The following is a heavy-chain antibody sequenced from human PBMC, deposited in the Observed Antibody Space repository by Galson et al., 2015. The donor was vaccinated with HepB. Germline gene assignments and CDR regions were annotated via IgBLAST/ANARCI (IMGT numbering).Heavy chain of an antibody. CDR2: ISSSSSTI. Sequence: GFTFSSYSMNWVRQAPGKGLEWVSYISSSSSTIYYADSVKGRFTISRDNAKNSLYLQMNSLRAEDTAVYYCARGYCSSTSCYTSYYYYYYMDVWGKGTTVTVSS. CDR1: GFTFSSYS. CDR3: ARGYCSSTSCYTSYYYYYYMDV. J-gene: IGHJ6*03. D-gene: IGHD2-2*02. V-gene: IGHV3-48*01.